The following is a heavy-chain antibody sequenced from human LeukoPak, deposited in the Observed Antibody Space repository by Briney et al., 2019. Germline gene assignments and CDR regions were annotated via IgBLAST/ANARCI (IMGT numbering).Heavy chain of an antibody. CDR1: GGSISSGGYS. CDR2: IYYSGST. D-gene: IGHD5-18*01. J-gene: IGHJ4*02. Sequence: PSETLSLTCTVSGGSISSGGYSWSWIRQHSGTGLEWIGYIYYSGSTYYNPSLKSRVTISVDTSKNQFSLKLSSVTAADTAVYYCAREVQLWTHLDYWGQGTLVTVSS. V-gene: IGHV4-31*03. CDR3: AREVQLWTHLDY.